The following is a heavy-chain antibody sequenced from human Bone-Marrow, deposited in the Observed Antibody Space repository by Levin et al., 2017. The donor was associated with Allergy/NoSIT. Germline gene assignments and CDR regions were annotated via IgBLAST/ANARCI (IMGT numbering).Heavy chain of an antibody. CDR1: GFTFTSYS. Sequence: GESLKISCAASGFTFTSYSMNWVRQAPGKGLEWISYIDVGSSTIHYADSVKGRFTVSRDNAKNSLYLQFNSLRDEDTAVYYCARDGGDYDYIWGSYRSGNDAFDMWGQGTMVTVSS. CDR2: IDVGSSTI. J-gene: IGHJ3*02. V-gene: IGHV3-48*02. CDR3: ARDGGDYDYIWGSYRSGNDAFDM. D-gene: IGHD3-16*02.